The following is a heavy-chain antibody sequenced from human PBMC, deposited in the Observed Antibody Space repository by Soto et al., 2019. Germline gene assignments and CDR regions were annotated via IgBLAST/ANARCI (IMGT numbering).Heavy chain of an antibody. CDR3: ARDFGGGYRIFDY. CDR2: ISTTSTTI. CDR1: GFTFNSYT. J-gene: IGHJ4*02. V-gene: IGHV3-48*02. D-gene: IGHD3-10*01. Sequence: EVQLVESGGGLVQPGGSLRLSCAASGFTFNSYTMHWVRQAPGKGLEWLSYISTTSTTIYYAGSVKGRFTISRDNAKNSLYLQMSSLRDDDTAVYYCARDFGGGYRIFDYWGQGTLVTVSS.